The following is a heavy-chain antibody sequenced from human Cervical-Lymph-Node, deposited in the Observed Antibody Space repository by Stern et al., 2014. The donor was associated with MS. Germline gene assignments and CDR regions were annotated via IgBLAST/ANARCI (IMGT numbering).Heavy chain of an antibody. D-gene: IGHD1-7*01. CDR3: ARGNWNYEGMGY. V-gene: IGHV3-33*01. CDR2: IWYDGNKK. CDR1: GFTFSNYG. Sequence: MQLVESGGGVVQPGRSLRLSCAASGFTFSNYGMHWVRQAPGKGLEWLAVIWYDGNKKYYADSVKGRFPISRDNSKNTLFLQMSSLTAEDTALYYCARGNWNYEGMGYWGQGTLVTVSS. J-gene: IGHJ4*02.